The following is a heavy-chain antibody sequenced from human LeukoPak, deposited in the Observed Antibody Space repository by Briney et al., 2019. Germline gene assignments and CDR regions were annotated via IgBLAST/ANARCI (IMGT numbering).Heavy chain of an antibody. CDR2: IIPIFGTA. J-gene: IGHJ6*03. CDR3: ARDLRSYGCRDYNYYMDV. CDR1: GDTFSSYA. Sequence: GASVKVFCKASGDTFSSYAISGVRQAPGQGLEWMGGIIPIFGTANYAQKFQGRVTITADESTSTAYMELSSLRSEDTAVYYCARDLRSYGCRDYNYYMDVWGKGTSVTVSS. V-gene: IGHV1-69*13. D-gene: IGHD5-18*01.